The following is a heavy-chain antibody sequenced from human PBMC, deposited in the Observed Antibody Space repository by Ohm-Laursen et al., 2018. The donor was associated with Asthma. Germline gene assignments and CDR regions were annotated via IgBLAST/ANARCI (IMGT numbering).Heavy chain of an antibody. Sequence: SLRLSCSASGYTFSRYSIHWVRQIPGKGLEWVASISTASTFIYYADSVRGRFTTSRDNARNSVYLQMNSLRGEDTAVYYCARLPDGTYGDPDYWGQGTLVTVSS. J-gene: IGHJ4*02. CDR3: ARLPDGTYGDPDY. CDR1: GYTFSRYS. D-gene: IGHD4-17*01. V-gene: IGHV3-21*01. CDR2: ISTASTFI.